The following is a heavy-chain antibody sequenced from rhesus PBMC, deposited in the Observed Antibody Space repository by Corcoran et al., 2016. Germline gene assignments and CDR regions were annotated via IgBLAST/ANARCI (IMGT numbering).Heavy chain of an antibody. J-gene: IGHJ4*01. CDR2: ITYRGST. D-gene: IGHD5-42*01. V-gene: IGHV4-122*02. CDR3: AREIGWGGYSGFSPNFDY. CDR1: GYSLSSGYY. Sequence: QVQLQESGPGLVKPSETLSLTCAASGYSLSSGYYWNWIPQPPGKGLEWIGYITYRGSTSYNPSLKSRVTISRDTAKNQFSLKVNSVTAADTAMYYCAREIGWGGYSGFSPNFDYWGQGVLVTVSS.